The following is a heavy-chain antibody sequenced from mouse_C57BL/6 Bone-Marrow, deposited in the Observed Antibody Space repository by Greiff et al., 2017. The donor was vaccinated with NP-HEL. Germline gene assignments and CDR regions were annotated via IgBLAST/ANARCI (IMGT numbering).Heavy chain of an antibody. D-gene: IGHD2-5*01. CDR1: GYSITSGYY. CDR2: ISYDGSN. V-gene: IGHV3-6*01. CDR3: AREAAYYSNFYAMDY. J-gene: IGHJ4*01. Sequence: VQLKESGPGLVKPSQSLSLTCSVTGYSITSGYYWNWIRQFPGNKLEWMGYISYDGSNNYNPSLKNRISITRDTSKNQFFLKLNSVTTEDTATYYCAREAAYYSNFYAMDYWGQGTSVTVSS.